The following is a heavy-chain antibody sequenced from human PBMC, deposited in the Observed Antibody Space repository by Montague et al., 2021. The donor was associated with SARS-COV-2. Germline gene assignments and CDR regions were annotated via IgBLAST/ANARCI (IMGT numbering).Heavy chain of an antibody. CDR1: VDCIDGAY. Sequence: SETLSLTCSGPVDCIDGAYRSRIRRTPGKTPEWNGYLYYRRTTNYNPSLESRVTMSVDTSKNQFSLNLSSVTAADTTMYYCARELQYKWFDPWGQGTLVTVSS. CDR3: ARELQYKWFDP. J-gene: IGHJ5*02. V-gene: IGHV4-59*01. CDR2: LYYRRTT. D-gene: IGHD2-21*02.